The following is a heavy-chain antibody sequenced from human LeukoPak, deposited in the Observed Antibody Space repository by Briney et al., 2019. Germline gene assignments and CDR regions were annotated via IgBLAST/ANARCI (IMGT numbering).Heavy chain of an antibody. CDR3: ARESIAVAGAPFDY. CDR1: GFTFRSYE. Sequence: GGSLRLSCAASGFTFRSYEMNWGRQATGKGGEGVSYISSGSTIYDADSVKGRFTISRDNAKNSLYLQMNSLRAEDTAVYYCARESIAVAGAPFDYWGQGTLVTVSS. D-gene: IGHD6-19*01. J-gene: IGHJ4*02. CDR2: ISSGSTI. V-gene: IGHV3-48*03.